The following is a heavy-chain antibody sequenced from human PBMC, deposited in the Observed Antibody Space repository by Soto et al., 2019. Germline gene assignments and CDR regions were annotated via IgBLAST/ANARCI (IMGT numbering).Heavy chain of an antibody. CDR1: GFTVSNNY. J-gene: IGHJ4*02. CDR2: IYSGGYT. D-gene: IGHD3-10*01. CDR3: ATDRGGGGY. Sequence: EVQLVESGGGLIQPGGSLRLSCAVSGFTVSNNYMSWVRQAPGKGLEGVSVIYSGGYTAYGDSVKGRFTISRDNSKNTLYPKMNTLGAAATALYYWATDRGGGGYWGQGTLVTVSS. V-gene: IGHV3-53*01.